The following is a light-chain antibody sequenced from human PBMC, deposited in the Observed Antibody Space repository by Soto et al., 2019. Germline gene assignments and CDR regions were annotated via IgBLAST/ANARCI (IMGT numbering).Light chain of an antibody. CDR3: QHYNSYSEA. J-gene: IGKJ1*01. CDR1: QTISSW. V-gene: IGKV1-5*03. Sequence: DIQMTQSPSTLSGSVGDRVTITCRASQTISSWLAWYQQKPGKAPKLLIYKASTLKSGVPSRFSGSGSGTEFTLTISSLQPDDVAIYYCQHYNSYSEAFGQGTKVERK. CDR2: KAS.